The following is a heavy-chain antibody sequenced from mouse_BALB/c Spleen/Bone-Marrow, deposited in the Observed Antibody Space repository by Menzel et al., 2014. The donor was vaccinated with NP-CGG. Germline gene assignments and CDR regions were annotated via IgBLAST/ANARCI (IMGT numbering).Heavy chain of an antibody. D-gene: IGHD1-1*01. V-gene: IGHV5-12-1*01. J-gene: IGHJ3*01. Sequence: VQLQQSGGGLVKPGGSLKLSCAASGFAFSSYDMSWVRQTPEKRLEWVAYISSGGGSTYYSDTVKGRFTISRDNAKNTLYLQMSSLKSEDTAMYYCARQILRGFAYWGQGLWSLSLQ. CDR2: ISSGGGST. CDR1: GFAFSSYD. CDR3: ARQILRGFAY.